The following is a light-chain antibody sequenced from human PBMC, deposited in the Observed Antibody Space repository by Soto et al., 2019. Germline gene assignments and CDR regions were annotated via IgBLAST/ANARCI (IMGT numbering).Light chain of an antibody. V-gene: IGLV3-1*01. J-gene: IGLJ2*01. CDR3: QAWDSSTVV. Sequence: SYELTQPPSVSLSPGQTASITCSGDELGDKYACWYQQKPGQSPVLVIYQDTKRPSGIPERFSGSNSGNTATLTISGTQAMDEADYYCQAWDSSTVVFGGGTKLTVL. CDR1: ELGDKY. CDR2: QDT.